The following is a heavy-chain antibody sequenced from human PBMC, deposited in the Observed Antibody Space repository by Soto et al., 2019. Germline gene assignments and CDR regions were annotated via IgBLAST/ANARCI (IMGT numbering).Heavy chain of an antibody. Sequence: LRLSCAASGFTFNSFWMIWVRQAPGKVLEWVANIKQDGSEKYYVDSVEGRFTISRDNAKNSLYLQMNSLRAEDAAVYYCARDGEFCSGGSCPGYYGLDVWGQGTTVTVSS. CDR3: ARDGEFCSGGSCPGYYGLDV. J-gene: IGHJ6*02. D-gene: IGHD2-15*01. CDR1: GFTFNSFW. CDR2: IKQDGSEK. V-gene: IGHV3-7*01.